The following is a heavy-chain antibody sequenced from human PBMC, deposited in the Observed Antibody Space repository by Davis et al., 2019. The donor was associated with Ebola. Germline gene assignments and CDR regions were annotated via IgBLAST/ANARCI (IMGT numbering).Heavy chain of an antibody. J-gene: IGHJ5*02. D-gene: IGHD2-8*01. CDR1: GFTFSSYS. Sequence: GESLKISCAASGFTFSSYSMNWVRQAPGKGLEWVSSISSSSSYTNYADSVKGRFTISRDNAKNSLYLQMNSLRAEDTAVYYCARDMGMVYAYNWFDPWGQGTLVTVSS. CDR3: ARDMGMVYAYNWFDP. CDR2: ISSSSSYT. V-gene: IGHV3-21*04.